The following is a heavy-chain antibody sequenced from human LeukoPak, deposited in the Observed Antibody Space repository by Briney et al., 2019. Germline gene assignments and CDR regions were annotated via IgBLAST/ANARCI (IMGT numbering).Heavy chain of an antibody. J-gene: IGHJ6*03. V-gene: IGHV5-51*01. CDR3: ARTYSSSSSGYYYYYMDV. Sequence: GESLKISCTGSGFAFTTYYIGWVRQMPGKGLEWMGIIYPGDPDTRYSPSFQGQVTISADKSISTAYLQWSSLKASDTAMYYCARTYSSSSSGYYYYYMDVWGKGTTVTVSS. CDR2: IYPGDPDT. CDR1: GFAFTTYY. D-gene: IGHD6-6*01.